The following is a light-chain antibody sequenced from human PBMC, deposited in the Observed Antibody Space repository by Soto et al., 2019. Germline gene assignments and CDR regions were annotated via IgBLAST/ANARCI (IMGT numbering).Light chain of an antibody. CDR2: EVS. CDR1: SSDVGGYKY. J-gene: IGLJ2*01. CDR3: SSYTRSSKVV. Sequence: QSVLTQPASVSGSTGQSITISCTGTSSDVGGYKYVSWYQQHPGKAPKLMIYEVSHRPSGVSNRFSGSNSGNTASLTISGLQAEDEADYYCSSYTRSSKVVFGGGTKLTVL. V-gene: IGLV2-14*01.